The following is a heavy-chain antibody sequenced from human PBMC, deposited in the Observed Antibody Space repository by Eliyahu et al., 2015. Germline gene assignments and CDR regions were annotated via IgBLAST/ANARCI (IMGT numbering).Heavy chain of an antibody. CDR2: IWNDGSNK. Sequence: QVQLVESGGGVVQPGRSLXLSXAAXGFSFSSYGMHWVRQAPGKGLEWVAVIWNDGSNKYYADSVKGRFTISRDNSKNTLYVQMNSLRAEDTAVYYCARELIFAGMDYWGQGTLVTVSS. V-gene: IGHV3-33*01. D-gene: IGHD2-8*01. CDR3: ARELIFAGMDY. J-gene: IGHJ4*02. CDR1: GFSFSSYG.